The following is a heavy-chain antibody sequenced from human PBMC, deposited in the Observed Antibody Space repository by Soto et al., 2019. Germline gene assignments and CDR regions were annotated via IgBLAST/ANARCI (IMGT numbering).Heavy chain of an antibody. CDR1: GFSFKNYG. D-gene: IGHD3-16*01. CDR2: ILYDGSNK. J-gene: IGHJ6*02. V-gene: IGHV3-30*03. CDR3: ARDEGGGMVNVMSFYGMDV. Sequence: QVQLVESGGGVVQPGRSLRLSCTAAGFSFKNYGMHWVRRGPGKGLEWVAGILYDGSNKYYGGSVKGRFTISRDNSKNTLSLQMNSLRPEDTAVYYCARDEGGGMVNVMSFYGMDVWGQGTTVTVSS.